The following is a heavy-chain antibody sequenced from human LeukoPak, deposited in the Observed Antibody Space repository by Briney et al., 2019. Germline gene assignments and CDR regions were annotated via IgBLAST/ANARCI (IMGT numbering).Heavy chain of an antibody. Sequence: GGSLRLSCSASGFTFSRCAMHWVRQAPGKGLEYVSTISINGGSTYYADSVKGRFTISRDNSKNTVYLQMSSLRAEDTAVYYCVKTRTGNAFDIWGQGTMVTVSS. J-gene: IGHJ3*02. CDR1: GFTFSRCA. CDR2: ISINGGST. D-gene: IGHD4-17*01. V-gene: IGHV3-64D*09. CDR3: VKTRTGNAFDI.